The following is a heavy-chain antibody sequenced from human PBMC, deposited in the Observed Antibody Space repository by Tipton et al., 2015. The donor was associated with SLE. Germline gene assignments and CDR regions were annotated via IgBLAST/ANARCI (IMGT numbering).Heavy chain of an antibody. Sequence: TLSLTCTVSGGSISSYYWSWIRQPPGKGLEWIGYIYYSGSTNYNPSLKSRVTISVDTSKNQFSPKLSSVTAADTAVYYCARGRYCSGGSCYSGDAFDIWGQGTMVTVSS. CDR1: GGSISSYY. CDR3: ARGRYCSGGSCYSGDAFDI. J-gene: IGHJ3*02. V-gene: IGHV4-59*01. CDR2: IYYSGST. D-gene: IGHD2-15*01.